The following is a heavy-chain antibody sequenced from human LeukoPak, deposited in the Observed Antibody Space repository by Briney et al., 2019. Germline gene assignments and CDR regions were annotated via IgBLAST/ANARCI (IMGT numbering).Heavy chain of an antibody. D-gene: IGHD6-6*01. CDR1: GYTFTSYG. CDR3: ARVDPSSSSQALDS. CDR2: IIPMFGTA. Sequence: SVKVSCKASGYTFTSYGISWVRQAPGQGLEWMGGIIPMFGTATYAQKFQGRVTITTDESTSTAYMELSSLISEDTAVYYCARVDPSSSSQALDSWGQGTLVTVSS. J-gene: IGHJ4*02. V-gene: IGHV1-69*05.